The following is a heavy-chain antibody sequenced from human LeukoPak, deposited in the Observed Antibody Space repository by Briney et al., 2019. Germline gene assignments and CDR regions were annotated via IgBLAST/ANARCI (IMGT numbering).Heavy chain of an antibody. V-gene: IGHV3-21*01. CDR3: AKVPAAELYFDY. D-gene: IGHD2-2*01. CDR1: GFTLSSHS. Sequence: GGSLRLSCAVSGFTLSSHSMNWVRQAPGKGLEWVSSISSSSSYIYYADSVKGRFTISRDNSKNTLYLQMNSLRAEDTAVYYCAKVPAAELYFDYWGQGTLVTVSS. CDR2: ISSSSSYI. J-gene: IGHJ4*02.